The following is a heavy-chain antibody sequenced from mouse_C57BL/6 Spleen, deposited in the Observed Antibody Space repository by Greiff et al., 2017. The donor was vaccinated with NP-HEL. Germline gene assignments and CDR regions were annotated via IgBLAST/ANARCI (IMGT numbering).Heavy chain of an antibody. CDR3: ARGLPYYLDY. V-gene: IGHV1-64*01. CDR2: IHPNSGST. Sequence: QVHVKQSGAELVKPGASVKLSCKASGYTFTSYWMHWVKQRPGQGLEWIGMIHPNSGSTNYNEKFKSKATLTVDKSSSTAYMQRSSLTAEDAAVYYCARGLPYYLDYWGQGTTLTVSS. J-gene: IGHJ2*01. CDR1: GYTFTSYW. D-gene: IGHD2-2*01.